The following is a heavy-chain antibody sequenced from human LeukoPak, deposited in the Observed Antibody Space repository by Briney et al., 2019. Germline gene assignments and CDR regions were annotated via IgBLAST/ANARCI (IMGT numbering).Heavy chain of an antibody. CDR3: ARGVSGSGWSFDY. D-gene: IGHD6-19*01. CDR2: INHSGST. V-gene: IGHV4-34*01. Sequence: SETLSLTCAVYGGSFSGYYWSWIRQPPGKGLEWIGEINHSGSTNYNPSLKSRVTISVDTSKNQFSLKLSSVTAADTAVYYCARGVSGSGWSFDYWGQGTLVIVSS. J-gene: IGHJ4*02. CDR1: GGSFSGYY.